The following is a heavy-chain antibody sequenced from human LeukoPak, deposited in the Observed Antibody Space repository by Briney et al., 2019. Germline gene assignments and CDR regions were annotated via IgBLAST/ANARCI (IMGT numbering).Heavy chain of an antibody. CDR1: GFTFTSSA. CDR2: IVVGSGNT. Sequence: SVKVSCKASGFTFTSSAMQWVRQARGQRLEWIGWIVVGSGNTNYAQKFQERVTITRDMSTSTAYMELNSLRAEDTAVYYCARDRGSGAVAGTGCDYWGQGTLVTVSS. CDR3: ARDRGSGAVAGTGCDY. D-gene: IGHD6-19*01. V-gene: IGHV1-58*02. J-gene: IGHJ4*02.